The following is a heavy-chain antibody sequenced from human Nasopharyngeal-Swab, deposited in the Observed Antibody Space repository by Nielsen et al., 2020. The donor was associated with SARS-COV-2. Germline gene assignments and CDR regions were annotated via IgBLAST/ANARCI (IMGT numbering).Heavy chain of an antibody. Sequence: KVSCKGSGYRFTNYWIGWVRQMPGKDLEWMGILYPGDSDTRYSPSFQGQVTISADKSITTAYLQWDSLMASDTAMYYCARRDSSSWYGVGAFDIWGQGTMVTVSS. V-gene: IGHV5-51*01. CDR2: LYPGDSDT. J-gene: IGHJ3*02. CDR3: ARRDSSSWYGVGAFDI. D-gene: IGHD6-13*01. CDR1: GYRFTNYW.